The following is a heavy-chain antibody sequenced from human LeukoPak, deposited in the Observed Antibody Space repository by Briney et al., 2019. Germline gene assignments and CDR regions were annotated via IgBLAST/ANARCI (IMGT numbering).Heavy chain of an antibody. Sequence: PGGSLRLSCAASGFTFIDYGIYWVRQAPGKGLEWVAVISYDGSNKYYADSVKGRFTISRDNSKNTLYLQMNSLRAEDTAVYYCARAPHYYDSSGASQADAFDIWGQGTMVTVSS. CDR3: ARAPHYYDSSGASQADAFDI. J-gene: IGHJ3*02. CDR2: ISYDGSNK. V-gene: IGHV3-30*03. D-gene: IGHD3-22*01. CDR1: GFTFIDYG.